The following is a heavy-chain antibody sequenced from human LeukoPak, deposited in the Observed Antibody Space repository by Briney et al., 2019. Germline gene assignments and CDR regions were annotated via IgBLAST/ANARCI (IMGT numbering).Heavy chain of an antibody. Sequence: ASVKVPCKASGYTFTSYGISWVRQAPGQGLEWMGWISTYNGNTNYAQKLQGRVTMTTDTSTSTAYMELRSLRSDDTAVYYCARDDALVATGSFDYWGQGTLVTVSS. CDR2: ISTYNGNT. D-gene: IGHD5-12*01. CDR3: ARDDALVATGSFDY. CDR1: GYTFTSYG. J-gene: IGHJ4*02. V-gene: IGHV1-18*01.